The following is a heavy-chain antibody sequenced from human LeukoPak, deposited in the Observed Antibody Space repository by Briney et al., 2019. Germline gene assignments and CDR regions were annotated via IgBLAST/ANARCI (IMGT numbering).Heavy chain of an antibody. D-gene: IGHD3-22*01. V-gene: IGHV3-49*03. CDR3: TRDSSYYYDSSGSDYFDY. CDR1: GFPLGVYV. Sequence: PGGSLKLSCTAPGFPLGVYVMSLFRQATGKGLEWVGFIRSKAYGGTTEYAASVKGRFTISRDDSKSIAYLQMNSLKTEDTAVYYCTRDSSYYYDSSGSDYFDYWGQGTLVTVSS. J-gene: IGHJ4*02. CDR2: IRSKAYGGTT.